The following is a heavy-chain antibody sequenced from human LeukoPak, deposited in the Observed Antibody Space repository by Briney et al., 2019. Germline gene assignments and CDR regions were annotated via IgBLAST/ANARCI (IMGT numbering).Heavy chain of an antibody. CDR3: ANPNY. CDR2: IYHSGST. Sequence: SETLSLTCTVSGDSITNSYWSWIRQPPGKGLEWIGSIYHSGSTYYNPSLKSRVTISVDTSKNQFSLKLSSVTAADTAVYYCANPNYWGQGTLVTVSS. J-gene: IGHJ4*02. V-gene: IGHV4-38-2*02. CDR1: GDSITNSY.